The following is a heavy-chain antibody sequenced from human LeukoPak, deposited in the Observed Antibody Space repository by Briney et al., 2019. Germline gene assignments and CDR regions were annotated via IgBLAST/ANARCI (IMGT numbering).Heavy chain of an antibody. D-gene: IGHD1-26*01. CDR3: ARVGATGSGYYFDY. Sequence: PSETLSLTCTDPGGSISSYYWSWIRQPAGKGLEWIGRIYTGGSTNYNPSLKSRVTISVDKSKNQFSLKLSSVTAADTAVYYCARVGATGSGYYFDYWGQGTLVTVSS. J-gene: IGHJ4*02. V-gene: IGHV4-4*07. CDR2: IYTGGST. CDR1: GGSISSYY.